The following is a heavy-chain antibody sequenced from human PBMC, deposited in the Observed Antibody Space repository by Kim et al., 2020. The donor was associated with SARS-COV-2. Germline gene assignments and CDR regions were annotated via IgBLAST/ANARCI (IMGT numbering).Heavy chain of an antibody. V-gene: IGHV4-34*01. CDR2: INHSGST. D-gene: IGHD1-26*01. CDR3: ARAAVVGTLGY. J-gene: IGHJ4*02. Sequence: SETLSLTCAVYGGSFSGYYWSWIRQPPGKGLEWIGEINHSGSTNYNPSLKSRVTISVDTSKNQFSLKLSSVTAADTAVYYCARAAVVGTLGYWGQGTLVT. CDR1: GGSFSGYY.